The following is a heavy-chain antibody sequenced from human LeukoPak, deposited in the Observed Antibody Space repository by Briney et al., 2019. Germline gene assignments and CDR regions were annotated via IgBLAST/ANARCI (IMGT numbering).Heavy chain of an antibody. J-gene: IGHJ4*02. D-gene: IGHD3-10*01. Sequence: GESLKISCKGSGYSFTSYWIGWARQMPGKGLEWMGIIDPGDSDTRYSPSFQGQVTISADKSISTAYLQWSSLKASDTAMYYCARTAMVRGVIIHFDYWGQGTLVTVSS. CDR1: GYSFTSYW. CDR3: ARTAMVRGVIIHFDY. CDR2: IDPGDSDT. V-gene: IGHV5-51*01.